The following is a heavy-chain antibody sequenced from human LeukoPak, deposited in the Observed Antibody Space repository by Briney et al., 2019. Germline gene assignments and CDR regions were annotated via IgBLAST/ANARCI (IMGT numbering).Heavy chain of an antibody. CDR3: ARASLPSGSYPY. D-gene: IGHD1-26*01. Sequence: ASVKVSCKASGYTFTGYYMHWVRQAPGQGLEWMGWINPNSGGTNYAQKLQGRVTMTRDTSTSTVYMELSSLRSEDTAVYYCARASLPSGSYPYWGQGTLVTVSS. CDR2: INPNSGGT. J-gene: IGHJ4*02. V-gene: IGHV1-2*02. CDR1: GYTFTGYY.